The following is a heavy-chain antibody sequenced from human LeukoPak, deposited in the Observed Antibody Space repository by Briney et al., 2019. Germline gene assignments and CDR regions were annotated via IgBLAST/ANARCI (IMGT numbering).Heavy chain of an antibody. J-gene: IGHJ4*02. D-gene: IGHD3-22*01. CDR2: ISGSGGST. Sequence: QPGGSLRLSCAASGFTFSSYAMSWVRQAPGKGLEWVSAISGSGGSTYYADSVKGRFTISRDNSKNTLYLQMNSLRAEDTAVYYCANGPQTDTYYYDSSGYGDFDYWGQGTLVTVSS. V-gene: IGHV3-23*01. CDR3: ANGPQTDTYYYDSSGYGDFDY. CDR1: GFTFSSYA.